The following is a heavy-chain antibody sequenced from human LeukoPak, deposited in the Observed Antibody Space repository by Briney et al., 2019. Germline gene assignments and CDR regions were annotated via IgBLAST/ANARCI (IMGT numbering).Heavy chain of an antibody. D-gene: IGHD5-18*01. V-gene: IGHV4-59*01. J-gene: IGHJ4*02. Sequence: SETLSLTCSVSGGSISSYFWSWIRQAPGKGLEWVGYALYTGSTEYNPALKSRVTISLVTSNNQFSLRLSSVTAADTAVYYCARDNGYSYGIDYWGQGRLVTVSS. CDR1: GGSISSYF. CDR2: ALYTGST. CDR3: ARDNGYSYGIDY.